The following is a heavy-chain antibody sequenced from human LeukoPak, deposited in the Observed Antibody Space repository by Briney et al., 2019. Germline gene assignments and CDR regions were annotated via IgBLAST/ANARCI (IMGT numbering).Heavy chain of an antibody. CDR2: INPNSGGT. CDR1: GDTFTGYY. Sequence: ASVKVSCKASGDTFTGYYLHWVRQAPGQGLDWMGWINPNSGGTTYAQNFKGRVTMTWDTSISTAYMELSRLRSDDTAVYYCAREWELLRKYLYHWGQGTLVTVSS. D-gene: IGHD1-26*01. V-gene: IGHV1-2*02. CDR3: AREWELLRKYLYH. J-gene: IGHJ1*01.